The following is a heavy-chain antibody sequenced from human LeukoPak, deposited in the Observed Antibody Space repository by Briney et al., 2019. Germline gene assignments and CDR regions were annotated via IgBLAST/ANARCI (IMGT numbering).Heavy chain of an antibody. D-gene: IGHD5-12*01. J-gene: IGHJ4*02. Sequence: GGSLRLSCAASGFTVSSNYMSWVRLAPGKGLEWVSVIYGGGSTKYADSVKGRFTTSRDNSKNTLYLQMNSLRAEDTAVYYCARGSGYSGYGFDYWGQGTLVTVSS. V-gene: IGHV3-53*01. CDR3: ARGSGYSGYGFDY. CDR2: IYGGGST. CDR1: GFTVSSNY.